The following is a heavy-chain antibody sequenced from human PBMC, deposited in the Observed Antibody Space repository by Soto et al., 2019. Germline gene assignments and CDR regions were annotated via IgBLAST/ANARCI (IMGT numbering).Heavy chain of an antibody. CDR3: ARTLESSSGWTYYYYGMDV. Sequence: LGESLKISCKGSGYSFTSYWIGWVRQMPGKGLEWMGIIYPGDSDTRYSPSFQGQVTISADKSISTAYLQWSSLKASDTAMYYCARTLESSSGWTYYYYGMDVWGQGTTVTVSS. CDR1: GYSFTSYW. D-gene: IGHD6-19*01. J-gene: IGHJ6*02. CDR2: IYPGDSDT. V-gene: IGHV5-51*01.